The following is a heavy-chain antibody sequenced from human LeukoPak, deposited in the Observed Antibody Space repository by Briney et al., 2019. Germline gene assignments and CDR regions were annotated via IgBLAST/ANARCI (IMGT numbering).Heavy chain of an antibody. J-gene: IGHJ6*03. CDR3: ARQLYVSGSYYAPMDV. CDR2: VHYSGST. V-gene: IGHV4-39*01. Sequence: PSETLSLTCSVSGGSISSSSYFWGWLRQPPGKGLEWIASVHYSGSTYYNPSLKSRLTISVDTSKNQFSLELSSVTAADTALYFCARQLYVSGSYYAPMDVWGKGTTVTISS. CDR1: GGSISSSSYF. D-gene: IGHD3-10*01.